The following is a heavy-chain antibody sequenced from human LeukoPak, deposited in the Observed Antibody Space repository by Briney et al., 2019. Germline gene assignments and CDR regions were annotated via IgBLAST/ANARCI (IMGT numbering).Heavy chain of an antibody. CDR2: IGASNTNT. D-gene: IGHD1-1*01. V-gene: IGHV1-18*01. CDR1: GYTFTSYG. Sequence: ASVKVSCKASGYTFTSYGISWVRQAPGQGLEWMGWIGASNTNTDYPQNLQGKVTVTSDTSTSTAYMELRSLRSDDTAVYYCGRGTYSDYWGQGTLVTVSS. J-gene: IGHJ4*02. CDR3: GRGTYSDY.